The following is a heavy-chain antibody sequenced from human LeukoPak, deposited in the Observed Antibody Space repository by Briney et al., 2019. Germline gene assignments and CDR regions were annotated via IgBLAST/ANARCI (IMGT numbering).Heavy chain of an antibody. CDR3: ARVGAVAGLYFDY. CDR1: GGSISSYY. J-gene: IGHJ4*02. Sequence: SETLSLTCTVSGGSISSYYWSWIRQPPGKGLEWIGYIYYSGSTNYNPSLKSRVTISVDTSKNQFSLKLSSVTAADTAVYYCARVGAVAGLYFDYWGQGTLVPVSS. CDR2: IYYSGST. V-gene: IGHV4-59*01. D-gene: IGHD6-19*01.